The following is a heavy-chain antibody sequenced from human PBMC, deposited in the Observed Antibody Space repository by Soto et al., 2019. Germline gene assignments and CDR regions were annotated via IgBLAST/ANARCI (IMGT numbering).Heavy chain of an antibody. CDR3: ARDLVKGTYSSGWSYYFDY. CDR2: ISYDGSNK. CDR1: GFTFSSYA. V-gene: IGHV3-30-3*01. D-gene: IGHD6-19*01. Sequence: AGGSLRLSCAASGFTFSSYAMHWVRQAPGKGLEWVAVISYDGSNKYYADSVKGRFTISRDNSKNTLYLQMNSLRAEDTAVYYCARDLVKGTYSSGWSYYFDYWGQGTLVTVSS. J-gene: IGHJ4*02.